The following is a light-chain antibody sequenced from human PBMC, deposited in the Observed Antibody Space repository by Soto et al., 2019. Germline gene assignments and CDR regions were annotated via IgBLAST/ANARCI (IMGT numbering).Light chain of an antibody. CDR2: EDS. CDR3: YSYAGSSIYV. V-gene: IGLV2-23*01. CDR1: TSDVGSYSL. J-gene: IGLJ1*01. Sequence: QSALTQTASVSGSPGQSITMSCTGTTSDVGSYSLLSWYQQHPGKAPKLMIYEDSKRPSGVSNRFSGSKSGNTASLTISGLQAEDEADYYCYSYAGSSIYVFGTGTKLTVL.